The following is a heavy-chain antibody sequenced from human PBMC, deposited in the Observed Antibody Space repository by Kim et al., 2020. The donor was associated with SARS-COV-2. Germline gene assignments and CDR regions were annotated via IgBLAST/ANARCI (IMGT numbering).Heavy chain of an antibody. Sequence: GESLKISCKGSGYSFTSYWIGWVRQMPGKGLEWMVIIYPGDSDTRYSPSFQGQVTISADKSISTAYLQWSSLKASDTAMYYCATLPSFYYDSSGSVTSFDIWGQGTMVTVSS. CDR3: ATLPSFYYDSSGSVTSFDI. CDR1: GYSFTSYW. D-gene: IGHD3-22*01. J-gene: IGHJ3*02. V-gene: IGHV5-51*01. CDR2: IYPGDSDT.